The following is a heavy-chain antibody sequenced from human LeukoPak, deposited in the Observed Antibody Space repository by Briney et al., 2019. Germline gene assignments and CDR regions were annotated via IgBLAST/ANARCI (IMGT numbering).Heavy chain of an antibody. D-gene: IGHD6-19*01. CDR3: ARDQVAGTRGRFDP. CDR1: GGTLSGYG. V-gene: IGHV1-18*01. J-gene: IGHJ5*02. Sequence: ASVKVSCKASGGTLSGYGISWVRQAPGQGLEWMGWISAYNGNTNYAQKLQGRVTMTTDTSTSTAYMELRSLRSDDTAVYYCARDQVAGTRGRFDPWGQGTLVTVSS. CDR2: ISAYNGNT.